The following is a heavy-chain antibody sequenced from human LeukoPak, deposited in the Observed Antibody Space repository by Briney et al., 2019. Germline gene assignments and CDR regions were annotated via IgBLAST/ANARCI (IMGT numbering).Heavy chain of an antibody. Sequence: SETLSLTCTVSGGSISSYYWSWIRQPPGKGPEWIGYIYYSGSTNYNPSLKSRVTISVDTSKNQFSLKLSSVTAADTAVYYCASLRDGYNLDYFDYWGQGTLVTVSS. J-gene: IGHJ4*02. CDR1: GGSISSYY. D-gene: IGHD5-12*01. V-gene: IGHV4-59*08. CDR3: ASLRDGYNLDYFDY. CDR2: IYYSGST.